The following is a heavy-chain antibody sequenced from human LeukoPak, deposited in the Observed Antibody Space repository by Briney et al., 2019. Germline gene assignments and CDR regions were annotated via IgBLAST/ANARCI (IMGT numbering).Heavy chain of an antibody. Sequence: ASVKVSCKVSGYTLTELSMHWVRQAPGQGLEWMGWINPNSGGTNYAQKFQGWVTMTRDTSISTAYMELSRLRSDDTAVYYCARDSDSSSWGFDYWGQGALVTVSS. J-gene: IGHJ4*02. V-gene: IGHV1-2*04. CDR3: ARDSDSSSWGFDY. CDR2: INPNSGGT. D-gene: IGHD6-13*01. CDR1: GYTLTELS.